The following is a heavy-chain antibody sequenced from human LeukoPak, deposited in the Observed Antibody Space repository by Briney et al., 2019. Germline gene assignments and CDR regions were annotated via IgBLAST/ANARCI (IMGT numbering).Heavy chain of an antibody. J-gene: IGHJ4*02. CDR3: ARLRVGAHYYFDY. CDR1: GFTFSSYW. V-gene: IGHV3-7*03. Sequence: GGSLRLSCAASGFTFSSYWMSWVRQAPGKGLEWVANIKQDGSEKYYVDSVKGRFTISRDNAKNSLYLQMNGLRAEDTAVYYCARLRVGAHYYFDYWGQGTLVTVSS. CDR2: IKQDGSEK. D-gene: IGHD1-26*01.